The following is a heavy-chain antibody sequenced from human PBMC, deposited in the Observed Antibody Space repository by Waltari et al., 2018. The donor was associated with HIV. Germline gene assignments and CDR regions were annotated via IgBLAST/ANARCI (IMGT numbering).Heavy chain of an antibody. D-gene: IGHD3-10*01. J-gene: IGHJ4*02. CDR2: INQSGNT. CDR1: VGSFRGYF. CDR3: ARVFGGGHFDY. Sequence: QVQLQQWAAGLLKPSETLSLTCAVSVGSFRGYFWTWIRQAPGKGLEWSGEINQSGNTRYNPSLKSRVTTSIDTSKNQFSLRLNSVTAADTAVYYCARVFGGGHFDYWGRGTLVTVS. V-gene: IGHV4-34*01.